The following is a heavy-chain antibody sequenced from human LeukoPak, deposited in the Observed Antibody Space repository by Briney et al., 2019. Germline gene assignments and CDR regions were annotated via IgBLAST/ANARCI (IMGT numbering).Heavy chain of an antibody. Sequence: SETLSLTCIVSGGSISSYYWSWIRQPPGKGLEWIGNIYSSGTTNYNPSLKSRVTISMDTSKNQFSLKLTSVTAADTAVYYCARAATVATYRELDYWGQGTLVTVSS. CDR2: IYSSGTT. J-gene: IGHJ4*02. CDR3: ARAATVATYRELDY. V-gene: IGHV4-59*13. D-gene: IGHD4-11*01. CDR1: GGSISSYY.